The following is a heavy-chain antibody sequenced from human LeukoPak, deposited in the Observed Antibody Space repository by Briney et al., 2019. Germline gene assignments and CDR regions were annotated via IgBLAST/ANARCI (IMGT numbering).Heavy chain of an antibody. J-gene: IGHJ4*02. CDR3: AKSGYNRFDY. CDR1: GFRFSDYA. D-gene: IGHD5-24*01. CDR2: ISYNGGRK. V-gene: IGHV3-30-3*02. Sequence: PGGSLRLSCVASGFRFSDYAIHWVRQAPGKGLEWVALISYNGGRKEYADSVKGRFTISRDNSKNTLYLQMNSLRAEDTAVYYCAKSGYNRFDYWGQGTLVTVSS.